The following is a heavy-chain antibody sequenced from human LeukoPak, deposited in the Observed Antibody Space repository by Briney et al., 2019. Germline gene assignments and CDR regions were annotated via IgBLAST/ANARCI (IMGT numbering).Heavy chain of an antibody. D-gene: IGHD4-23*01. CDR3: ARGRPHGNDY. Sequence: GGSLRLSCAVSGLTFSSSWMNWVRHAPGKGLVWVSRIASDGSSTTYADSVKGRFSISRDNAKNTLYLQMNSLRVEDTAVYYCARGRPHGNDYWGQGTLVTVSS. J-gene: IGHJ4*02. V-gene: IGHV3-74*01. CDR2: IASDGSST. CDR1: GLTFSSSW.